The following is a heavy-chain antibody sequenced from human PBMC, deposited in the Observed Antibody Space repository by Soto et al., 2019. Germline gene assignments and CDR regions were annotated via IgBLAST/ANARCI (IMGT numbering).Heavy chain of an antibody. D-gene: IGHD1-26*01. V-gene: IGHV3-23*01. CDR1: GFSVSNYA. CDR2: ISGSGGNT. Sequence: GGSLRLSCAPSGFSVSNYAMNWVRQSPGKGLEWVSAISGSGGNTFYTDSVKGRFTISRDNSKNTLYLQMNSLRAEDTAIYYCAMLNSGSNSPRGMDFWGQGTTVTVSS. J-gene: IGHJ6*02. CDR3: AMLNSGSNSPRGMDF.